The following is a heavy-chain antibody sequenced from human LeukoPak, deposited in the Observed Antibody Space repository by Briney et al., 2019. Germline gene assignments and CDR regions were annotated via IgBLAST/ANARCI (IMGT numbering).Heavy chain of an antibody. Sequence: SETLSLTCTVSGGSFSSSTYYWGWVRQPPGKGLEWIGSIHYSGSTYYTPSLKSRVTISVDTSKNQFSLKLSSVTAADTAVYYCARGRSGSSGSVNWFDPWGQGTLVTVSS. CDR3: ARGRSGSSGSVNWFDP. CDR1: GGSFSSSTYY. V-gene: IGHV4-39*01. D-gene: IGHD3-10*01. J-gene: IGHJ5*02. CDR2: IHYSGST.